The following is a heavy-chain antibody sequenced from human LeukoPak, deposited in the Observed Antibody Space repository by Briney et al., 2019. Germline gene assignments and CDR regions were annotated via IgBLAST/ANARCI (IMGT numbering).Heavy chain of an antibody. J-gene: IGHJ3*02. V-gene: IGHV4-61*01. Sequence: SETLSLTCTVSGDSVNSATFYWAWIRQSPGKGLELIVYTYNRGNTYYNPSLNSRVTISVDTYKNQFSLKLRSVTAADSAVYYCARDFWAATGAFEIWGQGASVTVSS. CDR1: GDSVNSATFY. CDR3: ARDFWAATGAFEI. D-gene: IGHD3/OR15-3a*01. CDR2: TYNRGNT.